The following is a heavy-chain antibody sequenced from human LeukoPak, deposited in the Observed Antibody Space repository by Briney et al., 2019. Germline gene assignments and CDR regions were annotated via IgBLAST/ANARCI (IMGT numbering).Heavy chain of an antibody. D-gene: IGHD6-13*01. Sequence: GGSLRLSCEASGFTFSSFSMHWVRQAPGKGLVWVSRIHSGGINTNYADFVKGRFTISRDNAKNTLYLQMNSLRAEDTAVYYCARVAYISTWYVDYWGQGTLVNVPS. CDR3: ARVAYISTWYVDY. J-gene: IGHJ4*02. CDR1: GFTFSSFS. V-gene: IGHV3-74*01. CDR2: IHSGGINT.